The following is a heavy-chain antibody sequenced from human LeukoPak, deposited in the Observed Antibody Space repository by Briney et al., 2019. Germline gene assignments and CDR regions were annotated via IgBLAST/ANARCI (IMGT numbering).Heavy chain of an antibody. J-gene: IGHJ3*02. Sequence: PSETLSLTCTVSGGSISNYYWSWIRQPAGKGLEWIGRIYTSGSTNYNPSLKSRVTMSVDTSKNQFSLKLSSVTAADTAVYYCARYCSSTSCYTGEDAFDIWGQGTMVTVSS. CDR2: IYTSGST. CDR1: GGSISNYY. V-gene: IGHV4-4*07. D-gene: IGHD2-2*02. CDR3: ARYCSSTSCYTGEDAFDI.